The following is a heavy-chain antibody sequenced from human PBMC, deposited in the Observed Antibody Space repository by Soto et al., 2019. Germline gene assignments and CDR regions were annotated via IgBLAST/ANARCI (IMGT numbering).Heavy chain of an antibody. Sequence: PRGSLRLSCAASGFPFSSYGMHWVRQAPGKGLEWVAVIWYDGSNKYYADSVKGRFTISRDNSKNTLYLQMNSLRAEDTAVYYCARDGYYYDSSGYYYRDAFDIWGQGTMVTVSS. J-gene: IGHJ3*02. V-gene: IGHV3-33*08. CDR1: GFPFSSYG. CDR3: ARDGYYYDSSGYYYRDAFDI. D-gene: IGHD3-22*01. CDR2: IWYDGSNK.